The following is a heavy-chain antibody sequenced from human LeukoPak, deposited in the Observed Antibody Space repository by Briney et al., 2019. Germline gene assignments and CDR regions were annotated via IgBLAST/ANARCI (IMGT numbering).Heavy chain of an antibody. Sequence: PSETLSLTCAVYGGSFSGYYWSWIRQPPGKGLEWIGEINHSGSTNYNPSLKSRVTISVDTSKNQFSLKLSSVTAADTAVYYCASLLYPFLFDCWGQGTLVTVSS. V-gene: IGHV4-34*01. J-gene: IGHJ4*02. CDR3: ASLLYPFLFDC. D-gene: IGHD2-21*01. CDR2: INHSGST. CDR1: GGSFSGYY.